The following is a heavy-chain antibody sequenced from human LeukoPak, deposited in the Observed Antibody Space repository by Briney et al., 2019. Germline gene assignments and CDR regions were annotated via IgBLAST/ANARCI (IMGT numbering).Heavy chain of an antibody. J-gene: IGHJ3*02. Sequence: GGSLRLSCAASGFTFSSYWMSWVRQAPGKGLEWVANIKQDGSEKYYVDSVKGRFTISRDNAKNSLYLQMNSLRAEDTAVYYCAREGAKRITIFGVVIGPGAFDIWGQGTMVTVSS. CDR2: IKQDGSEK. D-gene: IGHD3-3*01. CDR1: GFTFSSYW. CDR3: AREGAKRITIFGVVIGPGAFDI. V-gene: IGHV3-7*01.